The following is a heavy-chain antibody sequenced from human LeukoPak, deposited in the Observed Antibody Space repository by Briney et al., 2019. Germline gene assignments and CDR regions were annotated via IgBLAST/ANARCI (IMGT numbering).Heavy chain of an antibody. V-gene: IGHV1-3*01. CDR3: ARGIYSGWYRDFDY. D-gene: IGHD6-19*01. CDR2: INVGNGNT. CDR1: GYTFTSYA. J-gene: IGHJ4*02. Sequence: ASVKVSCKASGYTFTSYAMHWVRQAPGQRLEWMGWINVGNGNTKYSQKFQGRVTITRDTSASTAYMELGSLRSEDTAVYYCARGIYSGWYRDFDYWGQGTLVTVSS.